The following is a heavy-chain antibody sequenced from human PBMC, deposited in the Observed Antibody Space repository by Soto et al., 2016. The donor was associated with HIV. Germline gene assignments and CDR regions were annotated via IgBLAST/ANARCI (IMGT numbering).Heavy chain of an antibody. Sequence: QVQLVQSGAEVKKPGSSVKVSCKASGGTFSSFAISWVRQAPGQGLEWMGGIIPIFGTPNYAQKFQGRVTITADESTSTAYMELSSLKSEDTAVYYCAREGAEYYDILTGHDYYFDYWGQGTLVTVSS. CDR2: IIPIFGTP. CDR3: AREGAEYYDILTGHDYYFDY. J-gene: IGHJ4*02. D-gene: IGHD3-9*01. CDR1: GGTFSSFA. V-gene: IGHV1-69*01.